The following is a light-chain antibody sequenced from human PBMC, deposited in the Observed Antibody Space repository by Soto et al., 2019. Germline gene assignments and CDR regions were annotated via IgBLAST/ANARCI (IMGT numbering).Light chain of an antibody. CDR2: GTS. V-gene: IGKV3D-15*01. CDR3: QQYNNWPPVT. CDR1: QSVSSD. Sequence: EIVMTQSPATLSVSPGERATLSCRASQSVSSDLVWYQQKPGQAPRLLIYGTSARATGIPVRFSGSGSGTEFTLTISGLQSEDFAVYYCQQYNNWPPVTFGQGTRLENK. J-gene: IGKJ5*01.